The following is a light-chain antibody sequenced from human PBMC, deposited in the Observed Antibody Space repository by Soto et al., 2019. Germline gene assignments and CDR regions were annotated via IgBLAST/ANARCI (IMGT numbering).Light chain of an antibody. J-gene: IGLJ1*01. V-gene: IGLV2-14*01. Sequence: QSVLTQPASVSGSPGQSITISCPGTSSDVGGYNYVSWYQQQSGKAPKLIIHEVSNRPSGVSNRFSGSKSGNTASLTISGLQAEDEGDYYCSSDSNNNNFKFVFGTGTKVSVL. CDR1: SSDVGGYNY. CDR2: EVS. CDR3: SSDSNNNNFKFV.